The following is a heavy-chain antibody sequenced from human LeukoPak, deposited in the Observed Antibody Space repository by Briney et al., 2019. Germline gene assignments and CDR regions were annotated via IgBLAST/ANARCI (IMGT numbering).Heavy chain of an antibody. Sequence: SVKVSCKASGGTFSSYAISWVRQAPGQGLEWMGGIIPIFGTANYAQKFQGRVTITADESTSTAYMELSSLRSEDTAVYYCARGNKDYGDYARGLSDYWGQGTLVTVSS. V-gene: IGHV1-69*01. CDR3: ARGNKDYGDYARGLSDY. CDR2: IIPIFGTA. CDR1: GGTFSSYA. D-gene: IGHD4-17*01. J-gene: IGHJ4*02.